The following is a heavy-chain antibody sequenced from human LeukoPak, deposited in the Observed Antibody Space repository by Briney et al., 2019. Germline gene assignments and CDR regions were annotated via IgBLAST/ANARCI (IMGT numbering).Heavy chain of an antibody. J-gene: IGHJ4*02. V-gene: IGHV1-2*02. CDR1: GYTFTGYY. Sequence: ASVKVSCKASGYTFTGYYMHWVRQAPGQGLEWMGWINPNSGGTNYAQKFQGRVTITTDESTSTAYMELSSLRSEDTAVYYCARGGPHYGDYPPDYWGQGTLVTVSS. CDR3: ARGGPHYGDYPPDY. CDR2: INPNSGGT. D-gene: IGHD4-17*01.